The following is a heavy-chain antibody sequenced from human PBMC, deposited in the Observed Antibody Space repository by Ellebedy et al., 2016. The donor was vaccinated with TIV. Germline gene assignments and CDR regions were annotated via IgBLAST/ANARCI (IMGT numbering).Heavy chain of an antibody. Sequence: GESLKISXAASGFTFSSYSMNWVRQAPGKGLEWVSSISSSSSYIYYADSVKGRFTISRDNAKNSLYLQMNSLRAEDTAVYYCARPALAYCGGDCYSHFDYWGQGTLVTVSS. CDR2: ISSSSSYI. CDR1: GFTFSSYS. CDR3: ARPALAYCGGDCYSHFDY. D-gene: IGHD2-21*02. V-gene: IGHV3-21*01. J-gene: IGHJ4*02.